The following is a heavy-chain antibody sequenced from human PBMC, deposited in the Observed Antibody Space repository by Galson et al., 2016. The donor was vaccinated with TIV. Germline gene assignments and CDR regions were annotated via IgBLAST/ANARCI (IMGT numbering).Heavy chain of an antibody. J-gene: IGHJ4*02. D-gene: IGHD5-24*01. V-gene: IGHV1-2*02. CDR1: GYTFTDYF. CDR2: INAKTGST. CDR3: ARVYGFDYGDQ. Sequence: SVKVSCKGAGYTFTDYFIHWVRQAPGQGLEWMGWINAKTGSTNYAQRCQGSVTKTRDTYISTAYMALSRLRSDDTAVYYCARVYGFDYGDQWGQGTLVTV.